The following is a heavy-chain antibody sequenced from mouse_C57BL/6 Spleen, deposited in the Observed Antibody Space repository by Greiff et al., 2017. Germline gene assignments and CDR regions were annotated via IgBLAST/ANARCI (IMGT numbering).Heavy chain of an antibody. CDR1: GYTFTSYW. V-gene: IGHV1-69*01. Sequence: VQLQQPGAELVMPGASVKLSCKASGYTFTSYWMHWVKQRPGQGLEWIGEIDPSDSYTNYNQKFKGKSTLTVDKSSSTAYMQLSSLTSEDSAVYYCARSGVRDYYGSYDYWGQGTTLTVSS. CDR3: ARSGVRDYYGSYDY. CDR2: IDPSDSYT. J-gene: IGHJ2*01. D-gene: IGHD1-1*01.